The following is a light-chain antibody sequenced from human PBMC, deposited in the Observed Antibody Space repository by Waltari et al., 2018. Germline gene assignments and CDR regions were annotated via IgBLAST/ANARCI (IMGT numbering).Light chain of an antibody. Sequence: QSVLTQPPSASGTPGQRVTISCSGSGSDIEGSYVYWYQQFPGAAPKLLIYRNNQRPSGVPDRLSGSKFGSSASLAISGLRSEDEADYYCATWDDILRTPLFGGGTKLTVL. V-gene: IGLV1-47*01. CDR3: ATWDDILRTPL. J-gene: IGLJ3*02. CDR1: GSDIEGSY. CDR2: RNN.